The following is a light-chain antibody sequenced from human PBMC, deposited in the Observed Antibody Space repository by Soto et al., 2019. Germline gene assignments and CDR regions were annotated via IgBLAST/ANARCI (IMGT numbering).Light chain of an antibody. CDR3: SSYAGANSVV. V-gene: IGLV2-8*01. CDR2: EVS. J-gene: IGLJ2*01. CDR1: SSDVGGYNY. Sequence: QSALTQPPSASGSPGQSVTISCTGMSSDVGGYNYVSWYQQHPGKAPKLMIYEVSKRPSGVPDRFFGSKSGNTASLTVSGLQAEDEADYYCSSYAGANSVVFGGGTKVTVL.